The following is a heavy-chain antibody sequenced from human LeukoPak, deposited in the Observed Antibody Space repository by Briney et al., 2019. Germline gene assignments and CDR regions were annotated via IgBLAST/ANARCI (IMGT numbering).Heavy chain of an antibody. CDR2: IYPGDSDT. CDR3: ARLGDGYSSSWYAVGDY. D-gene: IGHD6-13*01. V-gene: IGHV5-51*01. J-gene: IGHJ4*02. Sequence: GESLEISCKGSGYSFTSYWIGWVRQMPGKGLEWMVIIYPGDSDTRYSPSFQGQVTISADKSISTAYLQWSSLKASDTAMYYCARLGDGYSSSWYAVGDYWGQGTLVTVSS. CDR1: GYSFTSYW.